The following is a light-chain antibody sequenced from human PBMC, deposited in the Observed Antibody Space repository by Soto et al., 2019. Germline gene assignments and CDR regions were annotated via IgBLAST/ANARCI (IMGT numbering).Light chain of an antibody. CDR2: EVS. J-gene: IGLJ1*01. Sequence: QSVLTQPASVSGSPGQSITISCTGTSSDVGGYDYVSWYQQHPGKAPKLMIYEVSNRPSGVSNRFSGSKSGNTASLTISGLQAADEADYYCSSYTSSSTYVFATGTKVTVL. V-gene: IGLV2-14*01. CDR1: SSDVGGYDY. CDR3: SSYTSSSTYV.